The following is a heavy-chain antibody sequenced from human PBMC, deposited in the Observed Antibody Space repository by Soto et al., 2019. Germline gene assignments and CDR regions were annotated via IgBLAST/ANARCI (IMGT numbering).Heavy chain of an antibody. J-gene: IGHJ6*02. CDR3: ARGPALGYCSGGSCYYYYYGMDV. CDR1: GGSISSGGYS. Sequence: QLQLQESGSGLVKPSQTLSLTCAVSGGSISSGGYSWSWIRQPPGKGLEWIGYIYHSGSTYYNPSLKSRVTISVDRSKNQFSLKLSSVTAADTAVYYCARGPALGYCSGGSCYYYYYGMDVWGQGTTVTVSS. CDR2: IYHSGST. D-gene: IGHD2-15*01. V-gene: IGHV4-30-2*01.